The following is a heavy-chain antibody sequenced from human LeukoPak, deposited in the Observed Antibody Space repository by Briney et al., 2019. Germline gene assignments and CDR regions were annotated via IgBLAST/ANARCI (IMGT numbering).Heavy chain of an antibody. CDR3: TPDGSSTGKSDY. D-gene: IGHD1-26*01. J-gene: IGHJ4*02. CDR2: IKSKTDGGTT. V-gene: IGHV3-15*01. CDR1: GFTFSNAW. Sequence: KTGGSLRLSCAASGFTFSNAWMSWVRQAPGKGLEWVGRIKSKTDGGTTDYAAPVKGRFTISRDDSKNTLYLQMNSLKTEDTAVYYCTPDGSSTGKSDYWGQGTLVTVSS.